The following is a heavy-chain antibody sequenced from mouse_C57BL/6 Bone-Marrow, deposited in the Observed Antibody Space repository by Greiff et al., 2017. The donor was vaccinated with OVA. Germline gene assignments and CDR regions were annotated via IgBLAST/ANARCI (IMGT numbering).Heavy chain of an antibody. J-gene: IGHJ2*01. Sequence: EVQGVESGGGLVQPGGSLKLSCAASGFTFSDYYMYWVRQTPEKRLEWVAYISNGGGSTYYPDTVKGRFTISRDNAKNTLYLQMSRLKSEDTAMYYCARQGNYYGSSYRYYFDYWGQGTTLTVSS. CDR3: ARQGNYYGSSYRYYFDY. CDR2: ISNGGGST. V-gene: IGHV5-12*01. CDR1: GFTFSDYY. D-gene: IGHD1-1*01.